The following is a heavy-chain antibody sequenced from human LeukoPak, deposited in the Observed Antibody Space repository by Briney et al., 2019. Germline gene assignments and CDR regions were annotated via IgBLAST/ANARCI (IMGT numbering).Heavy chain of an antibody. J-gene: IGHJ2*01. Sequence: PSETLSLTCTVSGGPISSGGYYWSWIRQHPGKGLEWIGYIYYGGSTYYNPSLQSRVTISMDTSKNQFSLNLSSVTAADTAVYYCARRAPSAGYFDLWGRGTLVTVSS. CDR2: IYYGGST. CDR1: GGPISSGGYY. V-gene: IGHV4-31*03. CDR3: ARRAPSAGYFDL.